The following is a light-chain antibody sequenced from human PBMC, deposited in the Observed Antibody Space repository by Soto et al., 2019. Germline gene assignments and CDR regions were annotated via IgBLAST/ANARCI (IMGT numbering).Light chain of an antibody. CDR1: TGTVTRGHY. CDR3: LPYYSGARFVL. CDR2: GNN. V-gene: IGLV7-46*01. Sequence: QAVVTQEPSLTVSPGGTVTLTCGSSTGTVTRGHYSHWFQQKPDKAPRTLIYGNNNRHSWTPARFSGSILGDKAALTLPGSQPEDEADYYCLPYYSGARFVLFGGGTKVTVL. J-gene: IGLJ2*01.